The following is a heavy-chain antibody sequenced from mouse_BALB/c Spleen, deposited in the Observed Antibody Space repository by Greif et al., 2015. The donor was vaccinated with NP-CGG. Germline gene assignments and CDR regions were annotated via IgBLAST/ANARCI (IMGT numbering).Heavy chain of an antibody. D-gene: IGHD2-1*01. CDR3: ARGVGNYWYFDV. V-gene: IGHV5-6-3*01. CDR1: GFTFSSYG. J-gene: IGHJ1*01. Sequence: EVKLMESGGGLVQPGGSLKLSCAASGFTFSSYGMSWVRQTPDKRLELVATINSNGGSTYYPDSVKGRFTISRDNAKNTLYLQMSSLKSEDTAMYYCARGVGNYWYFDVWGAGTTVTVSS. CDR2: INSNGGST.